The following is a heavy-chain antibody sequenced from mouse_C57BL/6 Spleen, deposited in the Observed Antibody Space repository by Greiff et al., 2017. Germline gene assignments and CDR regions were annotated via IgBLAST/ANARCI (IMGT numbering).Heavy chain of an antibody. CDR2: ISSGSSTI. V-gene: IGHV5-17*01. CDR3: ARSWTGTGYFDV. Sequence: EVKLMESGGGLVKPGGSLKLSCAASGFTFSDYGMHWVRQAPEKGLEWVAYISSGSSTIYYADTVKGRFTISRDNAKNTLFLQMTSLRSEDTAMYYCARSWTGTGYFDVWGTGTTVTVSS. CDR1: GFTFSDYG. D-gene: IGHD4-1*01. J-gene: IGHJ1*03.